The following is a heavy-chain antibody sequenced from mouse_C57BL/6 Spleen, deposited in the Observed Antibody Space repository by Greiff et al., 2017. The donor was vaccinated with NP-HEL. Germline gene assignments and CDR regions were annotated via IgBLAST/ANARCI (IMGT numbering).Heavy chain of an antibody. Sequence: EVQLVESGGGLVKPGGSLKLSCAASGFTFSSYAMSWVRQTPEKRLEWVATISDGGSYTYYPDNVKGRFTISRDNAKNNLYLQMSHLKSEDTAMYYCARSSMVTTGGHFAYWGQGTLVTVSA. CDR2: ISDGGSYT. D-gene: IGHD2-2*01. J-gene: IGHJ3*01. V-gene: IGHV5-4*01. CDR1: GFTFSSYA. CDR3: ARSSMVTTGGHFAY.